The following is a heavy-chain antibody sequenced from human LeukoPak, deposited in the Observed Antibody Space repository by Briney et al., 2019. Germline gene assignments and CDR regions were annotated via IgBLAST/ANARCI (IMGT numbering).Heavy chain of an antibody. D-gene: IGHD3-22*01. Sequence: ASVKVSCKASGYTFTDYYMHWVRQAPGQGLEWMGWINPNNGGTNYAQKFQGRVTMTRDTSISTAYMELIRLRSDDTAVYYCARPNYYDSSGFYYYFYGMDVWGQGTTVTVSS. CDR1: GYTFTDYY. J-gene: IGHJ6*02. V-gene: IGHV1-2*02. CDR2: INPNNGGT. CDR3: ARPNYYDSSGFYYYFYGMDV.